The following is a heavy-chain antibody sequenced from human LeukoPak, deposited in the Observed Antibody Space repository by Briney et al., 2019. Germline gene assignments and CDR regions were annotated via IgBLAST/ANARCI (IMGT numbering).Heavy chain of an antibody. CDR3: ARVDITMVRGVNYFDY. Sequence: SETLSLTCTVSGGSISSGGYYWSWIRQHPGKGLEWIGYIYYSGSTYYNPSLKSRVTISVDTSKNQFSLKLSSVTAADTAVYYCARVDITMVRGVNYFDYWGQGTLVTVSS. CDR1: GGSISSGGYY. J-gene: IGHJ4*02. CDR2: IYYSGST. D-gene: IGHD3-10*01. V-gene: IGHV4-31*03.